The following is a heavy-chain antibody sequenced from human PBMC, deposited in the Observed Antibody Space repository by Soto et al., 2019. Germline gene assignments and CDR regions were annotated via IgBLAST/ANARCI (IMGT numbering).Heavy chain of an antibody. Sequence: GGSLRLSCAASGFTFSGYSVNWVRQAPGKGLEWVSYISSGSKTIYYADSVKGRFTVSRDNARNSQYLQMNSLRDEDTAVYYCAREDILGARSFDYWGQGTLVTVSS. D-gene: IGHD1-26*01. J-gene: IGHJ4*02. CDR1: GFTFSGYS. CDR3: AREDILGARSFDY. CDR2: ISSGSKTI. V-gene: IGHV3-48*02.